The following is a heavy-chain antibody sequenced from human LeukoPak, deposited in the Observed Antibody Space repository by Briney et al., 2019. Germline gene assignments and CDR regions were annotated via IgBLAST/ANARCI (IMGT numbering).Heavy chain of an antibody. CDR3: ARETIAAAGNWFDP. D-gene: IGHD6-13*01. CDR2: IRYDGSNK. Sequence: PGGSLRLSCAASGFTFSSYGMHWARQAPGKGLEWVAFIRYDGSNKYYADSVKGRFTISRDNSKNTLYLQMNSLRAEDTAVYYCARETIAAAGNWFDPWGQGTLVTVSS. V-gene: IGHV3-30*02. J-gene: IGHJ5*02. CDR1: GFTFSSYG.